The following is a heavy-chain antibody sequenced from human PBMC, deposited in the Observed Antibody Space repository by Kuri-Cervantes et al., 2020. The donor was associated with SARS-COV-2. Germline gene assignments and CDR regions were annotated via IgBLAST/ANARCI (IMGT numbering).Heavy chain of an antibody. J-gene: IGHJ3*02. CDR3: ARGGGDYVYDAFDI. D-gene: IGHD4-17*01. Sequence: GGSLRLSCAASGFTFSSYDMHWVRQATGKGLEWVSAIGTAGDTYYPGSVKGRFTISRENAKNSLYLQMNSLRAGDTAVYYCARGGGDYVYDAFDIWGQGTMVPVSS. CDR1: GFTFSSYD. V-gene: IGHV3-13*01. CDR2: IGTAGDT.